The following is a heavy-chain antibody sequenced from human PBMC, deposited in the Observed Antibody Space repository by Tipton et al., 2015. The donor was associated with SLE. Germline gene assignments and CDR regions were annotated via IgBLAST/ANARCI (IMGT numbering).Heavy chain of an antibody. D-gene: IGHD2-15*01. CDR1: GGSISSLY. CDR3: ATGGYPDAFDM. V-gene: IGHV4-59*11. CDR2: IYYSGST. J-gene: IGHJ3*02. Sequence: TLSLTCTFSGGSISSLYWNWIRPTPGKGLEWIGYIYYSGSTKYNPSLKSRITISEDTSKNQFSLKLSSVTAADTAVYYCATGGYPDAFDMWGQGTMVTVSS.